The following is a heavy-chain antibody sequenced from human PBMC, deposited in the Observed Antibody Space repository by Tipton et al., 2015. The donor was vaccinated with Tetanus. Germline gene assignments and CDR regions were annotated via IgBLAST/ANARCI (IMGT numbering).Heavy chain of an antibody. Sequence: SLRLSCAVSGLPVSSMYMSWVRQPPGKGLEWVSLTYSGGSTYYVDSVKGRFSISRDNSKNTLYLQMTGLRAEDTAVYYCARDGLVRAFSLDYWGQGTLVTVSS. CDR1: GLPVSSMY. CDR2: TYSGGST. CDR3: ARDGLVRAFSLDY. J-gene: IGHJ4*02. V-gene: IGHV3-53*01. D-gene: IGHD1-26*01.